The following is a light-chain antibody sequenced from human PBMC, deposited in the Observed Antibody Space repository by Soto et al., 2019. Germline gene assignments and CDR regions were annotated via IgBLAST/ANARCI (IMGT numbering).Light chain of an antibody. CDR1: XXXVGSYNR. Sequence: QSALTQPASVSXSXXXSXXXXXXXXXXXVGSYNRVSWYQQHPGKAPKLMIYEGSKRPSGVSNRFSGSKSGNTASLTISGLQAEDEADYYCCSYAGSSTLVFGGGTKLTVL. CDR3: CSYAGSSTLV. J-gene: IGLJ2*01. V-gene: IGLV2-23*01. CDR2: EGS.